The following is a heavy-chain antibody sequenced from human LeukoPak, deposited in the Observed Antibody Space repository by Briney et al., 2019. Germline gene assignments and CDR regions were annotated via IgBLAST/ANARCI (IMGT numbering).Heavy chain of an antibody. CDR2: MNPNSGNT. CDR1: GYTFTSYD. D-gene: IGHD6-13*01. CDR3: ARERAAAGYYYYYYMDV. Sequence: ASVKVSCKASGYTFTSYDINWVRQATGQGLEWMGWMNPNSGNTGYAQKFRGRVTMTRNTSISTAYMELSSLRSEDTAVYYCARERAAAGYYYYYYMDVWGKGTTVTVSS. J-gene: IGHJ6*03. V-gene: IGHV1-8*01.